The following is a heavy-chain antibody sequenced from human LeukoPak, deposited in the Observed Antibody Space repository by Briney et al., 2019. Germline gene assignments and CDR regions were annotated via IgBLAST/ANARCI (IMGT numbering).Heavy chain of an antibody. Sequence: GASVKVSCKTSGYTFADHYVHWVRQAPGQGLEWMGWINPSRGATKFAQKFQGRVTLTRDTSLRTAYMELSGLRAVDRAVYFCARGAVYEVPRVVTSSQYFHYMDVWGMGTAVTVSS. CDR2: INPSRGAT. J-gene: IGHJ6*03. V-gene: IGHV1-2*02. D-gene: IGHD1-14*01. CDR1: GYTFADHY. CDR3: ARGAVYEVPRVVTSSQYFHYMDV.